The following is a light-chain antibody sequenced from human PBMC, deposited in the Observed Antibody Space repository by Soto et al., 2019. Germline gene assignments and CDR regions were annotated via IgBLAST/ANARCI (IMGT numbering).Light chain of an antibody. CDR3: ISYTSTSTPYV. J-gene: IGLJ1*01. V-gene: IGLV2-14*01. CDR1: SSDVGRYTY. CDR2: DVY. Sequence: QSVLTQPASVSGSPGQSITISCAGTSSDVGRYTYVSWYQQHPGKVPKLLIYDVYNRPSGVSDRFSGPKSDNTASLTISGLQAEDEADYYCISYTSTSTPYVFGGGTKVTVL.